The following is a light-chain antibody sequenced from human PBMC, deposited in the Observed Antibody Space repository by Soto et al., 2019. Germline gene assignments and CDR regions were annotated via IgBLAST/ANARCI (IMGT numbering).Light chain of an antibody. Sequence: QSVLTQPPSASGTPGQRVTISCSGSSSNIGSNTVNWYQQLPGTAPKLLIYNNNRRPSGVPDRFSGSKSGTSASLAISGLQSEDEADYYCAAWDDSVNVTVFGTGTKVTVL. CDR2: NNN. V-gene: IGLV1-44*01. J-gene: IGLJ1*01. CDR3: AAWDDSVNVTV. CDR1: SSNIGSNT.